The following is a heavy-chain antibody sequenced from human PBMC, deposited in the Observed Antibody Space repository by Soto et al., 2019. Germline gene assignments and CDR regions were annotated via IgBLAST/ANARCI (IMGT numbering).Heavy chain of an antibody. CDR2: INPSGGST. D-gene: IGHD3-22*01. CDR1: GDTFKSNY. CDR3: ARDPAYYYDSSGYYPSYYFDY. Sequence: GASVKVSCKASGDTFKSNYMHWLRQAPGQGLEWMGIINPSGGSTSYAQKFQGRVTMTRDTSTSTVYMELSSLRSEDTAVYYCARDPAYYYDSSGYYPSYYFDYWGQGTLVTVSS. J-gene: IGHJ4*02. V-gene: IGHV1-46*02.